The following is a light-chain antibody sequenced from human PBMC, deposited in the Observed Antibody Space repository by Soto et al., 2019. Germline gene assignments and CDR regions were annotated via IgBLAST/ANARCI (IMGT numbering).Light chain of an antibody. CDR3: RQYNNWPPGT. Sequence: ESLLTRSPGTLSLSPGERAPLSCRTSQSVSSNLAWYQQKPGQAPRLLIYGASTRATGIPARFSGSGSGTEFTLTISSLHSEDFAVYYCRQYNNWPPGTFGQGTKV. J-gene: IGKJ1*01. CDR1: QSVSSN. CDR2: GAS. V-gene: IGKV3-15*01.